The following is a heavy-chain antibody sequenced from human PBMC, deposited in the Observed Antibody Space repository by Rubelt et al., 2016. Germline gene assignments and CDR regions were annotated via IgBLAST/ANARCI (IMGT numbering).Heavy chain of an antibody. J-gene: IGHJ4*02. CDR3: ARECDWDLLGRYFDY. CDR1: TFTGYY. V-gene: IGHV1-2*06. CDR2: INPNGGAT. Sequence: TFTGYYMHWVRQAPGQGLEWMGRINPNGGATNNAQKFQGRVTMTRDTYIRPAYMELSRLRADDTAVNYWARECDWDLLGRYFDYWGQGTLVTVSS. D-gene: IGHD1-26*01.